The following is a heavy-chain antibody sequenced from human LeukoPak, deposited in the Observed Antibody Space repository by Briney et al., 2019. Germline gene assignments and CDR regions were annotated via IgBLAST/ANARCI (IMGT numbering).Heavy chain of an antibody. V-gene: IGHV3-9*03. CDR2: ISWNSGSI. D-gene: IGHD5-18*01. Sequence: GRSLRLSCAASGFTFDDYAMHWVRQAPGKGLEGVSGISWNSGSIGYADSVKGRFTISRDNAKNSLYLQMNSLRAEDMALYYCAKDEDTAIGNWGQGTLVTVSS. CDR1: GFTFDDYA. J-gene: IGHJ4*02. CDR3: AKDEDTAIGN.